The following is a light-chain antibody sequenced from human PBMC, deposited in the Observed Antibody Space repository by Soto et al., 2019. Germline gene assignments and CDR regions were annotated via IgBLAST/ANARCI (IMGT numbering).Light chain of an antibody. CDR3: KTYNKSPLN. CDR1: QGVRGW. J-gene: IGKJ4*01. V-gene: IGKV1D-16*01. CDR2: AAS. Sequence: DIRISHSPSSLSASVGYRVTITCRASQGVRGWLAWYQQKPGKAPKSLIYAASTLQDGVPARFSGNGSEKDLTLTISSLRSEDIGTYSCKTYNKSPLNFGGGKKVAIK.